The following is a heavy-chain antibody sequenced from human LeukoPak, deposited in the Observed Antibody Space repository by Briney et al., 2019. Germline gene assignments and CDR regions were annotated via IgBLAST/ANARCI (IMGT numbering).Heavy chain of an antibody. CDR3: ARNQGSDLDY. CDR2: INSDGSTT. Sequence: GGSLRLSCAASGFTFSSYWMHWVRQAPGKGLVWVSRINSDGSTTSYADSVKGRFTISSDNAKNTLYLQMNSLRAEDMAVYYCARNQGSDLDYWGQGTLVTVSS. V-gene: IGHV3-74*01. CDR1: GFTFSSYW. D-gene: IGHD1-14*01. J-gene: IGHJ4*02.